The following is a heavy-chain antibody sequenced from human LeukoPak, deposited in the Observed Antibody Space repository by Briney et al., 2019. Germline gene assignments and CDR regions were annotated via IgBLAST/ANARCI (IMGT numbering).Heavy chain of an antibody. Sequence: GSLRLSCAASGFSFSSLWMSWVRQAPGKGLEWVADIKEEGRTTYYVDSVKGRFTISRDNAKNTLYLQMNSLRAEDTAVYYCARDSPAGTTWRSEPTFDYWGQGTLVTVTS. V-gene: IGHV3-7*04. CDR1: GFSFSSLW. CDR3: ARDSPAGTTWRSEPTFDY. CDR2: IKEEGRTT. J-gene: IGHJ4*02. D-gene: IGHD3-10*01.